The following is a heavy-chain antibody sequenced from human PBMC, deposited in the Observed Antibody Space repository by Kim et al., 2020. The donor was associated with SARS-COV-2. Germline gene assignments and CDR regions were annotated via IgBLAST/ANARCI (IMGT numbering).Heavy chain of an antibody. CDR3: AGPTYYYDSSGPPGAFDI. V-gene: IGHV1-69*13. CDR1: GGTFSSYA. D-gene: IGHD3-22*01. J-gene: IGHJ3*02. CDR2: IIPIFGTA. Sequence: SVKVSCKASGGTFSSYAISWVRQAPGQGLEWMGGIIPIFGTANYAQKFQGRVTITADESTSTAYMELSSLRSEDTAVYYCAGPTYYYDSSGPPGAFDIWGQGTMVTVSS.